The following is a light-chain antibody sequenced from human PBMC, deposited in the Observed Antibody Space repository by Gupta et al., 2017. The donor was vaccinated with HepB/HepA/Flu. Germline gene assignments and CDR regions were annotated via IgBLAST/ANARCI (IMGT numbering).Light chain of an antibody. V-gene: IGLV2-11*01. J-gene: IGLJ1*01. Sequence: QSALTQPRSVSGSPGQSVTISCTGSSSDVGNYNYVSWYQPHPGKAPNLMIYDVSKWPTGVPDRFSGSKSGNTASLTISGLQAEDEADYYCCSYAGSYTHYVFGTGTKVTVL. CDR2: DVS. CDR1: SSDVGNYNY. CDR3: CSYAGSYTHYV.